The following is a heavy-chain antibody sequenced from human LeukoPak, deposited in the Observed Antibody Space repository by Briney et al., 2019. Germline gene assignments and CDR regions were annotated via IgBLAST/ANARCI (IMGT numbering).Heavy chain of an antibody. D-gene: IGHD1-26*01. CDR3: ARGGGSYVH. CDR2: IYYSGST. J-gene: IGHJ4*02. V-gene: IGHV4-39*01. CDR1: GGSISSSSYY. Sequence: SETLSLTCTVSGGSISSSSYYWGWIRQPPGKGLEWIGSIYYSGSTYYNPSLKSRVTISVDTSKNQFSLKLSSVTAADTAVYYCARGGGSYVHWGQGTLVTVSS.